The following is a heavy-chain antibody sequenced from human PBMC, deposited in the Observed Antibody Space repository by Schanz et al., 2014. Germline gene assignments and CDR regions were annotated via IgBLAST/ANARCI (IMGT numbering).Heavy chain of an antibody. CDR1: GYTFISYF. CDR3: ARDRDQWDGNYLDY. J-gene: IGHJ4*02. V-gene: IGHV1-18*04. D-gene: IGHD1-26*01. CDR2: IGGSDGNT. Sequence: QVQLVQSGAEVKKPGASVKVSCKASGYTFISYFIHWVRQAPGQGLEWMGWIGGSDGNTNFAQKFQGRVTMTTDTSTSTVYMELRSLTSDDSAVYYCARDRDQWDGNYLDYWGQGTLVTVSS.